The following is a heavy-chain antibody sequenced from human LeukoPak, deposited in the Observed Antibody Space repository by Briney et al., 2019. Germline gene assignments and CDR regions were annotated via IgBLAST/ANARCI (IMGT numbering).Heavy chain of an antibody. CDR2: INPNSGGT. Sequence: ASVKVSCKASGYSFTGYYIHWVRQAPGQGLEWMGWINPNSGGTNYAQKFQGRVTMTRDTSISTAYMELSRLRSDDTAVYYCARVPRGSSSHLYYFDYWGQGTLVTVSS. D-gene: IGHD6-13*01. J-gene: IGHJ4*02. V-gene: IGHV1-2*02. CDR3: ARVPRGSSSHLYYFDY. CDR1: GYSFTGYY.